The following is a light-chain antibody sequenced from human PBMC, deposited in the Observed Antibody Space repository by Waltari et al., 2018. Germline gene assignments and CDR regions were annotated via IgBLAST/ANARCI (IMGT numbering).Light chain of an antibody. CDR3: HARNISSHHVV. V-gene: IGLV3-19*01. Sequence: SSELSQDPAVAVALRHAGRVTCQGDRLRNYYASWYQQKPGQAPVVVIYGKNNRPSGIPDRFSGSSSGDTASLTITGAQAEDEADYYCHARNISSHHVVFGGGTKLTVL. CDR2: GKN. CDR1: RLRNYY. J-gene: IGLJ2*01.